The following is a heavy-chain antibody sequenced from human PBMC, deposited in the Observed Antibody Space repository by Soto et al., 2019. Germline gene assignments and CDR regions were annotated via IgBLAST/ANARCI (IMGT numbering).Heavy chain of an antibody. CDR3: ARGKDDFWSGYGSYYYYGMDV. V-gene: IGHV1-8*01. CDR1: GYTFTSYY. CDR2: MNPNSGNT. D-gene: IGHD3-3*01. Sequence: ASVKVSCKASGYTFTSYYINWVRQATGQGLEWMGWMNPNSGNTGYAQKFQGRVTMTRNTSISTAYMELSSLRSEDTAVYYCARGKDDFWSGYGSYYYYGMDVWGQGTTVTVSS. J-gene: IGHJ6*02.